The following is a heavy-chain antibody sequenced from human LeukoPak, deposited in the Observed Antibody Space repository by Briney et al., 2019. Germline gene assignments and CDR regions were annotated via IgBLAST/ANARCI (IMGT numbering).Heavy chain of an antibody. CDR3: ARVSGSYVSRSFDI. CDR1: GFTFNNYW. V-gene: IGHV4-34*01. Sequence: GSLRLSCAASGFTFNNYWMTWVRQAPGKGLEWIGEINHSGSTNYNPSLKSRVTISVDTSKNQFSLKLSSVTAADTAVYYCARVSGSYVSRSFDIWGQGTMVTVSS. J-gene: IGHJ3*02. CDR2: INHSGST. D-gene: IGHD1-26*01.